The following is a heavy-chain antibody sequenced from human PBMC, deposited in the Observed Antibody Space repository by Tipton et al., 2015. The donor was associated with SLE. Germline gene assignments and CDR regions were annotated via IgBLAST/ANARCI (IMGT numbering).Heavy chain of an antibody. CDR2: INSDGSST. V-gene: IGHV3-74*01. J-gene: IGHJ4*02. D-gene: IGHD3-3*01. CDR3: AHTIPGNY. Sequence: LSLTCTVSGGSISSGGYYWSWVRQAPGKGLVWVSRINSDGSSTSYADSVKGRFTISRDNAKNTLYLQMNSLRAEDTALYYCAHTIPGNYWGQGTLVTVSS. CDR1: GGSISSGGYY.